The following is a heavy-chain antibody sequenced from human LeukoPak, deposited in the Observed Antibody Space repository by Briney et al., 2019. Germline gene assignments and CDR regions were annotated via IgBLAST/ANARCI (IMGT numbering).Heavy chain of an antibody. CDR3: ARDLPIAVAGQGFDY. Sequence: GGSLRLSCAASGFTFSSYAMHWVRQAPGKGLEWVAVISYDGSNKYYADSVKGRFTISRDNSKNTLYLQMNSLRAEDTAVYYCARDLPIAVAGQGFDYWGQGTLVTVSS. CDR1: GFTFSSYA. V-gene: IGHV3-30*04. CDR2: ISYDGSNK. J-gene: IGHJ4*02. D-gene: IGHD6-19*01.